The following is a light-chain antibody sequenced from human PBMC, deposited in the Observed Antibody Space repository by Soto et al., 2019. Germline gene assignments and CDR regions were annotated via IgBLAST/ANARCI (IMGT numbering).Light chain of an antibody. J-gene: IGLJ2*01. V-gene: IGLV2-8*01. CDR3: CTDTGRDFYI. CDR1: SSDVGVHNF. CDR2: EVT. Sequence: QSALTQPPSASGCLGQSVTISCTGTSSDVGVHNFVSWYQQSPGKAPKLLIYEVTKRPAGVPDRFSGSKSGNTASLTVSGLQAEDEADYYCCTDTGRDFYILGGGTKLTVL.